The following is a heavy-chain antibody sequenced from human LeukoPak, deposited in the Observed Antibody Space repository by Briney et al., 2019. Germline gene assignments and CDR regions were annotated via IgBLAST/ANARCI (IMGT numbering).Heavy chain of an antibody. D-gene: IGHD5-12*01. V-gene: IGHV3-21*01. CDR1: GFTFSSYS. Sequence: GGSLRLSCAASGFTFSSYSMNRVRQAPGKGLEWVSSISSSSSYIYYADSVKGRFTISRDNAKNSLYLQTNSLRAEDTAVYYCARGSGYLYWGQGTLVTVSS. CDR2: ISSSSSYI. CDR3: ARGSGYLY. J-gene: IGHJ4*02.